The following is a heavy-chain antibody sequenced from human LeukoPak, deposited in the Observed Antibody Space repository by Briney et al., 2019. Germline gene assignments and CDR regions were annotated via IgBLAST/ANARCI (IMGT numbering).Heavy chain of an antibody. Sequence: PGGSLRLSCAASGFTFSNYAMSWVRQAPGKGLEWVSAISGNSGSTYYADSVKGRFTISRDNSKNRLYLQMDSLRAEDTAIYYCAKDDYDSSGAYYYFDCWGQGTLVTVSS. D-gene: IGHD3-22*01. J-gene: IGHJ4*02. CDR3: AKDDYDSSGAYYYFDC. CDR2: ISGNSGST. V-gene: IGHV3-23*01. CDR1: GFTFSNYA.